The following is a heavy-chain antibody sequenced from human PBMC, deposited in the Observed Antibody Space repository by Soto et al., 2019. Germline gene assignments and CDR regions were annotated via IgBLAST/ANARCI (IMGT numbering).Heavy chain of an antibody. V-gene: IGHV1-69*13. CDR1: GGTLKNSA. CDR3: GRGGSWAKVDS. CDR2: IIPVFGPA. J-gene: IGHJ4*02. Sequence: SVKVSCKASGGTLKNSAISWVRQAPGQGLEWMGGIIPVFGPALYTQKFQGRVTITADESTNTAFLDVSSLRSEDTAVYYCGRGGSWAKVDSWGPGTLVTVSS. D-gene: IGHD6-13*01.